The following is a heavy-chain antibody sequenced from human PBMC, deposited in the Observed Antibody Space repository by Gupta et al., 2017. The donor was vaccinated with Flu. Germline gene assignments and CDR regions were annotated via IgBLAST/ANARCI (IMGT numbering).Heavy chain of an antibody. V-gene: IGHV4-39*01. CDR2: IYYSGST. J-gene: IGHJ6*02. Sequence: QLQLQESGPGLVKPSETLSLTCTVSGGSISSSSYYWGWIRQPPGKGLEWIRSIYYSGSTYYNPSLKSRVTISVDTSKNQFSLKLSSVTAADTAVYYCARQIAYSRSYYYYGMDVWGQGTTVTVSS. CDR3: ARQIAYSRSYYYYGMDV. D-gene: IGHD4-11*01. CDR1: GGSISSSSYY.